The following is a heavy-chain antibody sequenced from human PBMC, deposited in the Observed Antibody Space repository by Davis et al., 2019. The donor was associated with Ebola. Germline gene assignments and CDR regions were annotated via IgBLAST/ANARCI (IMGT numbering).Heavy chain of an antibody. J-gene: IGHJ5*02. CDR1: GYTFTSYY. V-gene: IGHV1-2*02. D-gene: IGHD1-7*01. Sequence: ASVKVSCKASGYTFTSYYMHWVRQAPGQGLEWMGWINPNSGGTNYAQKFQGRVTMTRDTSISTAYMELSRLRSDDTAVYYCARSLSQWGKLELRRGFDPWGQGTLVTVSS. CDR2: INPNSGGT. CDR3: ARSLSQWGKLELRRGFDP.